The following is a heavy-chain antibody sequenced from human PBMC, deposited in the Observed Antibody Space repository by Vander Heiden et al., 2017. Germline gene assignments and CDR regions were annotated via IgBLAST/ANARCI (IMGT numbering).Heavy chain of an antibody. J-gene: IGHJ4*02. CDR3: AREVYYDISGHPFRYFDY. Sequence: EVQLVESGGGLIQPVGSVSLSCAASGFTVSSNYMSWVRQAPGKGLEWVSVIYSGGSTYYADSVKGRVTISRDNSKNTLYRQMNSLRADETAVYYCAREVYYDISGHPFRYFDYWGQGTMVTVYS. CDR2: IYSGGST. D-gene: IGHD3-22*01. CDR1: GFTVSSNY. V-gene: IGHV3-53*01.